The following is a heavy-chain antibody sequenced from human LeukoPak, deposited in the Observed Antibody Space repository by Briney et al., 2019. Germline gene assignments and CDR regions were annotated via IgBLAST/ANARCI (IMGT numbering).Heavy chain of an antibody. CDR2: IYHSGST. Sequence: SQTLSLTCTVSGGSISSGGYYWSWIRQPPGKGLEWIGYIYHSGSTYYNPSLKSRVTISVDRSKNQFSLKLSSVTAADTAVYYCARGFSGKQWPTRRSSDGMDVWGQGTTVTVS. J-gene: IGHJ6*02. D-gene: IGHD6-19*01. V-gene: IGHV4-30-2*01. CDR1: GGSISSGGYY. CDR3: ARGFSGKQWPTRRSSDGMDV.